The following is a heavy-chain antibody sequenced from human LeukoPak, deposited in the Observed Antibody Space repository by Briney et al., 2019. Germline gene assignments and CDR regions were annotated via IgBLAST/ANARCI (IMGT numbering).Heavy chain of an antibody. CDR1: GFNFSSYW. D-gene: IGHD5-12*01. CDR2: IKQDGSEK. Sequence: GGSLRLSCAASGFNFSSYWMSWVRQAPGKGLEGVANIKQDGSEKYYVDSVKGRFTISRDNAKNSLYLQMNSLRAEDTAVYYCARDRATYYYYMDVWGKGTTVTVSS. CDR3: ARDRATYYYYMDV. J-gene: IGHJ6*03. V-gene: IGHV3-7*01.